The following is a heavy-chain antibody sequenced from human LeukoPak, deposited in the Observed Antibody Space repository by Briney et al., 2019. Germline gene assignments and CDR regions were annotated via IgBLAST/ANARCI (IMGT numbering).Heavy chain of an antibody. CDR2: IYYSGST. V-gene: IGHV4-59*01. CDR3: ARDRTYYGSGSYHHYFDY. CDR1: GGSINSYY. Sequence: ASETLSLTCTVSGGSINSYYWSWIRQPPGKGLEWIGYIYYSGSTNYDPSLKSRVTISVDTSKNQFSLKLSSVTAADTAVYYCARDRTYYGSGSYHHYFDYWGQGTLVTVSS. D-gene: IGHD3-10*01. J-gene: IGHJ4*02.